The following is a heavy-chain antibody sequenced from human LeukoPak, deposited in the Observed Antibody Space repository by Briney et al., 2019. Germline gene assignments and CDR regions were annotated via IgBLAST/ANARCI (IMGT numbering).Heavy chain of an antibody. CDR3: AIYSNSAAGY. D-gene: IGHD6-6*01. Sequence: SETLSLTCTVSSGSISSSSYHGGWIRQPPGKGLEWIGTIYYTGTTYYNPSLKSRVTISVDTSKNQFSLTLNSVTAADTAVYYCAIYSNSAAGYWGQGALVTVSS. V-gene: IGHV4-39*01. CDR1: SGSISSSSYH. J-gene: IGHJ4*02. CDR2: IYYTGTT.